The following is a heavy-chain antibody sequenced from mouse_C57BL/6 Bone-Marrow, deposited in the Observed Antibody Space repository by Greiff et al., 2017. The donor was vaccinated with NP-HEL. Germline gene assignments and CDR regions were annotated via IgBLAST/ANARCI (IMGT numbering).Heavy chain of an antibody. Sequence: VKLQESGAELARPGASVKLSCKASGYTFTSYGISWVKQRTGQGLEWIGEIYPRSGNTYYNEKFKGKATMTADKSSSTAYMELRSLTSEDSAVYFCARLIYYGSFYAMDYWGQGTSVTVSS. CDR1: GYTFTSYG. D-gene: IGHD1-1*01. V-gene: IGHV1-81*01. CDR2: IYPRSGNT. CDR3: ARLIYYGSFYAMDY. J-gene: IGHJ4*01.